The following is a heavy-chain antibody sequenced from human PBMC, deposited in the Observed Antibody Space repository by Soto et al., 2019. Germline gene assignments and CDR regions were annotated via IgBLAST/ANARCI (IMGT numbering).Heavy chain of an antibody. CDR3: AKDGIAVAGYVYYFDY. D-gene: IGHD6-19*01. CDR2: ISGSGGST. Sequence: GGSLRLSCAASGFTFSSYAMSWVRQAPGKGLEWVSAISGSGGSTYYADSVKGRFTISRDNSKNTLYLQMNSLRAEDTAVYYCAKDGIAVAGYVYYFDYWGQGTLVTVSS. CDR1: GFTFSSYA. V-gene: IGHV3-23*01. J-gene: IGHJ4*02.